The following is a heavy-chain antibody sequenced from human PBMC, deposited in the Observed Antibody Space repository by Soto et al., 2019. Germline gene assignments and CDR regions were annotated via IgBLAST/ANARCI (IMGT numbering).Heavy chain of an antibody. CDR1: CACMSSSY. J-gene: IGHJ4*02. D-gene: IGHD6-19*01. CDR3: ERGVAVAGTRVFEY. Sequence: ETRSLTSTLACACMSSSYWTLLRQPPGKGLEWIGYIYYSGSTNYTPSLKSRVTISVDTSKNQFCLKLSSVTAADTAVYYCERGVAVAGTRVFEYWGQGTLVT. CDR2: IYYSGST. V-gene: IGHV4-59*01.